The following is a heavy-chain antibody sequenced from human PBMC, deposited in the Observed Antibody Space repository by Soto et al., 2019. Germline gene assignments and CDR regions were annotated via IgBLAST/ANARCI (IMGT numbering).Heavy chain of an antibody. CDR2: IYYGST. J-gene: IGHJ4*02. CDR3: ARGVGSSWYFSYFDY. Sequence: QVQLQESGPGLVKPSQTLSLTCTVSAGGSISSGDSYWSWIRQHPGKGLEYIGQIYYGSTYYNPSLKSRVSISVDTSKNQFSLNLNSVTAADTAVYYCARGVGSSWYFSYFDYWGQGTLVSVSS. CDR1: AGGSISSGDSY. D-gene: IGHD6-13*01. V-gene: IGHV4-31*03.